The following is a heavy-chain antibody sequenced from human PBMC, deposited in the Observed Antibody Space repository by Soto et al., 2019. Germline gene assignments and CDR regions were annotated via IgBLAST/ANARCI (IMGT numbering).Heavy chain of an antibody. CDR1: GFTFSSYG. J-gene: IGHJ6*02. CDR3: AKDTVGFELLWFGGMDV. V-gene: IGHV3-30*18. Sequence: QVQLVESGGGVVQPGRSLRLSCAASGFTFSSYGMHWVRQAPGKGLEWVAVISYDGSNKYYADSVKGRFTISRDNSKNTLYLQMNSLRAEDTAVYYCAKDTVGFELLWFGGMDVWGQGTTVTVSS. D-gene: IGHD3-10*01. CDR2: ISYDGSNK.